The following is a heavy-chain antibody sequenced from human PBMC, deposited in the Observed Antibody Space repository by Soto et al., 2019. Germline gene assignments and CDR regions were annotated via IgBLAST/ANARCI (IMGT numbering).Heavy chain of an antibody. CDR1: GGSISSGGYY. Sequence: SETLSLTCTVSGGSISSGGYYWSWIRQHPGKGLEWIGYIYYSGSTYYNPSLKSRVTISVDTSKNQFSLKLSSVTAADTAVYYCARVGRVPAATTVPYYFDYWGQGTLVTVSS. J-gene: IGHJ4*02. CDR2: IYYSGST. D-gene: IGHD2-2*01. CDR3: ARVGRVPAATTVPYYFDY. V-gene: IGHV4-31*03.